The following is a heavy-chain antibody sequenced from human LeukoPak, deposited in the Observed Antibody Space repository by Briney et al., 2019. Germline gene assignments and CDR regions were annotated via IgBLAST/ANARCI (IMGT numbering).Heavy chain of an antibody. CDR1: GLTVTNNY. J-gene: IGHJ4*02. Sequence: GGSLRLSCAASGLTVTNNYWNWVRQPPGKGPEWISLIYSNGDTRYADSVKGRFIFSRDNSKNTLYLQMNSLRAEDTAVYYCTYGDYPLTYWGQGTLVSVSS. D-gene: IGHD4-17*01. CDR3: TYGDYPLTY. V-gene: IGHV3-66*01. CDR2: IYSNGDT.